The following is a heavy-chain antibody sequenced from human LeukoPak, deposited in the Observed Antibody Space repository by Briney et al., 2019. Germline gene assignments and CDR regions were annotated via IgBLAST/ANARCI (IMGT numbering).Heavy chain of an antibody. CDR2: ISGSGDST. CDR3: AKDRPHYYFDY. Sequence: PGGSLRLSCAASGFTFSSYAVSWVRQAPGKGLEWVSGISGSGDSTYYADSVKGRFTVSRDNSKNTLYLQMNSLRAEDTAVYYCAKDRPHYYFDYWGQGTLVTVSS. CDR1: GFTFSSYA. J-gene: IGHJ4*02. V-gene: IGHV3-23*01.